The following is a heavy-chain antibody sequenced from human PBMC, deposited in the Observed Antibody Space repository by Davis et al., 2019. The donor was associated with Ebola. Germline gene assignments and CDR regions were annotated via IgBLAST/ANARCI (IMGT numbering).Heavy chain of an antibody. Sequence: SETLSLTCTASGGSISSSAVHSWSWIRQPPGKGLEWIGYIYPSGRTYYNPSLKSRATFSVDTSKNQFSLQLSSVTTADTAVYFCARDVPTTGIDYWGQGTLVTVSS. CDR2: IYPSGRT. CDR1: GGSISSSAVHS. J-gene: IGHJ4*02. D-gene: IGHD1-1*01. CDR3: ARDVPTTGIDY. V-gene: IGHV4-30-2*01.